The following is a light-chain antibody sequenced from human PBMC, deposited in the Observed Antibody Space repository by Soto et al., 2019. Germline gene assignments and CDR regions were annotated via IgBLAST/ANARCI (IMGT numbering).Light chain of an antibody. CDR1: QSVKSNY. CDR2: GVF. Sequence: ETVLTQSPGTVSLSPGERATLSCRTSQSVKSNYLAWYQQKPGQAPRLLIYGVFNRATGIPDRFSGSGSGTDFTLTISGLEPEDSAVYYCQHYDGSPRTFRQGTKLEIK. CDR3: QHYDGSPRT. J-gene: IGKJ2*01. V-gene: IGKV3-20*01.